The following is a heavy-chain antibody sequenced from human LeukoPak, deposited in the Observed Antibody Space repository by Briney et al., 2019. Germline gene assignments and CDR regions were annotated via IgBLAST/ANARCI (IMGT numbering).Heavy chain of an antibody. V-gene: IGHV4-4*07. CDR2: IYTSGST. J-gene: IGHJ4*02. D-gene: IGHD3-10*01. CDR3: ARVAPPYYYGSGDRYFDY. Sequence: ASETLSLTCTVSGGSISSYYWSWIRQPAGKGLEWIGRIYTSGSTNYNPSLKSRVTMSVDTSKNQFSLKLSSVTAADTAVYYCARVAPPYYYGSGDRYFDYWGQGTLVTVSS. CDR1: GGSISSYY.